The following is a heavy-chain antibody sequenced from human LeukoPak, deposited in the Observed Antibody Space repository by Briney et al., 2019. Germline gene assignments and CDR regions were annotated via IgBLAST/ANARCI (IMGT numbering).Heavy chain of an antibody. D-gene: IGHD2-2*01. V-gene: IGHV3-21*01. CDR3: AGHRSTPAAMARVYYGMDV. Sequence: GGSLRLSCAASGFTFSSYSMNWVRQAPGKGLEWVSSISSSSSYIYYADSVKGRFTISRDNAKNSLYLQMNSLRAEDTAVYYCAGHRSTPAAMARVYYGMDVWGQGTTVTVSS. CDR2: ISSSSSYI. J-gene: IGHJ6*02. CDR1: GFTFSSYS.